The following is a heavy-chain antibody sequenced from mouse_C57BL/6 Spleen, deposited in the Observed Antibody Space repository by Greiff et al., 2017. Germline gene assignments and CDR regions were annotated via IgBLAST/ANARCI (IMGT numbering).Heavy chain of an antibody. CDR2: INPNNGGT. Sequence: VQLQQSGPELVKPGASVKISCKASGYTFTDYYMNWVKQSHGKSLEWIGDINPNNGGTSYNQKFKGKATLTVDKSSSTAYMALRSLTSEDSAVYYCARLGGNYVYYAMDYWGQGTSVTVSS. CDR1: GYTFTDYY. D-gene: IGHD2-1*01. J-gene: IGHJ4*01. V-gene: IGHV1-26*01. CDR3: ARLGGNYVYYAMDY.